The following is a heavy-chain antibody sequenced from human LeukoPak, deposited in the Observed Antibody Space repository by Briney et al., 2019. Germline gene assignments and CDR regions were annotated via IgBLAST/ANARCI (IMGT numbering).Heavy chain of an antibody. V-gene: IGHV1-2*02. CDR1: GYTFTGYY. Sequence: ASVKVSCKASGYTFTGYYVHWVRQAPGQGFEWMGWINPNSGGTNYAQKFQGRVSMTRDTSISTAYMELSRLRSDDTAVYYCARDGTGYSSGWYYWYFDLWGRGTLVTVSS. J-gene: IGHJ2*01. D-gene: IGHD6-19*01. CDR3: ARDGTGYSSGWYYWYFDL. CDR2: INPNSGGT.